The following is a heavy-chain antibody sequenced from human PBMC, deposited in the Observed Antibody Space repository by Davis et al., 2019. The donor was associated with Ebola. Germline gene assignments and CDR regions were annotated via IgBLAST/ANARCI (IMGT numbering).Heavy chain of an antibody. J-gene: IGHJ5*02. CDR2: IYYSGST. V-gene: IGHV4-59*12. Sequence: SETLSLTCTVSGGSISSYYWTWIRQPPGKGLEWIGYIYYSGSTNYNPSLKSRVTISVDTSKNQLSLRLTSVTAVDTAVYYCARKTSSGFDPWGQGTPVTVSP. CDR1: GGSISSYY. CDR3: ARKTSSGFDP.